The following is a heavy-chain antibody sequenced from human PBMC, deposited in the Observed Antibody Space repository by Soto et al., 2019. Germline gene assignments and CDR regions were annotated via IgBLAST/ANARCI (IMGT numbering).Heavy chain of an antibody. J-gene: IGHJ4*02. Sequence: PGASLILCSAASGFTFSSHWIRSVRQAPGKGLEWVANIKQDGREKDCVDYVKGRFTISRDNAKNSLYRQMNSLRAEDTAVYYCATDTAMAPDYWGQGTLVTVSS. CDR2: IKQDGREK. D-gene: IGHD5-18*01. V-gene: IGHV3-7*01. CDR3: ATDTAMAPDY. CDR1: GFTFSSHW.